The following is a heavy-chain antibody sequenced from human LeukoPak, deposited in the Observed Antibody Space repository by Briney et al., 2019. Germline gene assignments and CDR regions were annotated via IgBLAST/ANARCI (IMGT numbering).Heavy chain of an antibody. CDR1: GGSITSDY. CDR3: ARDRSIFGVGFDY. D-gene: IGHD3-3*01. CDR2: IYTSGST. J-gene: IGHJ4*02. V-gene: IGHV4-4*07. Sequence: SETLSLTCTVSGGSITSDYWTWIRQPAGKGLEWIGRIYTSGSTNYNPSLKSRVSMSVDTSKNQFSLKLSSVTAADTAVYYCARDRSIFGVGFDYWGQGTLVTVSS.